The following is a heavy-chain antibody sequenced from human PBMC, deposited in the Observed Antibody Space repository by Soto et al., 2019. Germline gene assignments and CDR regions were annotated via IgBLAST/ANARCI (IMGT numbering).Heavy chain of an antibody. Sequence: QITLRESGPTLVKPTQTLTLTCSVSGFSLSTNGVGVGWFRQPPGRSLEWLALIYWDGDKLYSPSLKNRLTVTKDTSKNQVVLTMANMDPVDTATYCCSHEHVRWQGVVQHWGQGTLVTVSS. V-gene: IGHV2-5*02. D-gene: IGHD4-17*01. CDR1: GFSLSTNGVG. CDR2: IYWDGDK. J-gene: IGHJ1*01. CDR3: SHEHVRWQGVVQH.